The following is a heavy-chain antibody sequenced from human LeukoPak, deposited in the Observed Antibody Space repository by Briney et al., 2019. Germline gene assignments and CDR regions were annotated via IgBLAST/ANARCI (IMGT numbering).Heavy chain of an antibody. V-gene: IGHV1-3*03. CDR3: AREAPSGYEYYFDY. CDR1: GYTFTSYD. D-gene: IGHD5-12*01. J-gene: IGHJ4*02. Sequence: ASVKVSCKASGYTFTSYDINWVRQAPGRGLEWMGWINAGNGNTKYSQEFQGRVTITRDTSASTAYMELSSLRSEDMAVYYCAREAPSGYEYYFDYWGQGTLVTVSS. CDR2: INAGNGNT.